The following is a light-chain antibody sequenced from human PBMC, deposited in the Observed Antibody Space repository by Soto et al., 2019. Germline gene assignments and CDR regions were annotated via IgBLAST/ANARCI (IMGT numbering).Light chain of an antibody. V-gene: IGLV2-8*01. CDR2: EVS. CDR1: SSDVGDDNY. J-gene: IGLJ1*01. Sequence: QSALTQPPSASGSPGQSVTLSCTGTSSDVGDDNYVSWYQRHPGKAPKLMISEVSKRPSGVPDRFSGSKSGNTASLTVSGLQAEDEADYYCSSYAGSNNFVFGTGTKLTVL. CDR3: SSYAGSNNFV.